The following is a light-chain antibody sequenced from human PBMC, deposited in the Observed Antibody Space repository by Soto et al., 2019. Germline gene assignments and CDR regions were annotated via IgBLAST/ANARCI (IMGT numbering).Light chain of an antibody. Sequence: DIQMTQSPSYLSASVGDRVTITCRASQDISDFLAWYQQRPGRVPSVLIYGASTLQSGVPSRFSGSGSGTDFTLTISGLQPEDVAPYYCQKYNSAPWTFGQGTKVELK. CDR2: GAS. CDR1: QDISDF. CDR3: QKYNSAPWT. V-gene: IGKV1-27*01. J-gene: IGKJ1*01.